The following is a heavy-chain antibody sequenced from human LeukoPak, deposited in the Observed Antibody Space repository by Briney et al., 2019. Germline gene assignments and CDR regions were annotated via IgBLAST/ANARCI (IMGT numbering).Heavy chain of an antibody. CDR3: AKDSSGWLYYFDY. V-gene: IGHV3-23*01. Sequence: GGSLRLSCAASGFTFSSFAMSWVRQAPGKGLEWVSAISNSGTATYYADSVKGRFTISRDNSKNTLYLQMNSLRAEDTAVYYCAKDSSGWLYYFDYWGQGTLVTVSS. CDR2: ISNSGTAT. J-gene: IGHJ4*02. D-gene: IGHD6-19*01. CDR1: GFTFSSFA.